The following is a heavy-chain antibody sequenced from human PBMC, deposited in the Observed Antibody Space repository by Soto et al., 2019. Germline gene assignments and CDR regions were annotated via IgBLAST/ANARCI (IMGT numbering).Heavy chain of an antibody. CDR2: ISGSGGST. CDR3: AKLGGPGGGPIYYDFWSGYSEPYYYYYMDV. V-gene: IGHV3-23*01. D-gene: IGHD3-3*01. J-gene: IGHJ6*03. CDR1: GFTFSSYA. Sequence: GGSLRLSCAASGFTFSSYAMSWVRQAPGKGLEWVSAISGSGGSTYYADSVKGRFTISRDNSKNTLYLQMNSLRAEETAVYYCAKLGGPGGGPIYYDFWSGYSEPYYYYYMDVWGKGTTVTVSS.